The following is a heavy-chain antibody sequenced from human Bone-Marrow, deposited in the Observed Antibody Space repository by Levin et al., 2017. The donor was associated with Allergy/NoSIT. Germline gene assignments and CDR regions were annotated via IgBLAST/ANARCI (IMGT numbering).Heavy chain of an antibody. V-gene: IGHV3-30*18. CDR1: GFTFSSYG. D-gene: IGHD2-8*02. J-gene: IGHJ6*02. CDR3: AKGRVVYAIPTPFPELLSDGMDV. Sequence: GESLKISCAASGFTFSSYGMHWVRQAPGKGLEWVAVISYDGSNKYYADSVKGRFTISRDNSKNTLYLQMNSLRAEDTAVYYCAKGRVVYAIPTPFPELLSDGMDVWGQGTTVTVSS. CDR2: ISYDGSNK.